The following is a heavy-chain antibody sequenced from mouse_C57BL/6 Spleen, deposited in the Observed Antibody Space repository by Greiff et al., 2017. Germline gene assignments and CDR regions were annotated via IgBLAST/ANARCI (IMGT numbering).Heavy chain of an antibody. D-gene: IGHD2-2*01. Sequence: QVQLQQPGAELVRPGSSVKLSCKASGYTFTSYWMHWVKQRPIQGLEWIGNIDPSDSETHYNQKFKDKATLTVDKSSSTAYMQLRSLTSEDSAVYYCARDGYDAWFAYWGQGTLVTVSA. CDR1: GYTFTSYW. J-gene: IGHJ3*01. CDR3: ARDGYDAWFAY. CDR2: IDPSDSET. V-gene: IGHV1-52*01.